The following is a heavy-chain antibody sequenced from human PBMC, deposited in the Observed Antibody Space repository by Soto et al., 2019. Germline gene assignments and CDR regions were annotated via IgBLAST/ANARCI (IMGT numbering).Heavy chain of an antibody. CDR1: GFSFRSDW. D-gene: IGHD1-26*01. V-gene: IGHV3-7*04. Sequence: EDQLVESGGGLVHPGGSLRLTCAVSGFSFRSDWMNWVRQAPGKGLEWVAHTNQDGSEKYYLDSVKGRFTIFRDNAKNSPYLQMNSLRVEDTAVYYCSGGVGDAIWGQGTLVTVSS. J-gene: IGHJ4*02. CDR2: TNQDGSEK. CDR3: SGGVGDAI.